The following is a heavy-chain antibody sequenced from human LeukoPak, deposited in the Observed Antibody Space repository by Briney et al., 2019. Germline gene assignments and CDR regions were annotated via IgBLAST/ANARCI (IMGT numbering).Heavy chain of an antibody. CDR2: IYTSGST. CDR1: GGSISSYY. Sequence: PSETLSLTCTVSGGSISSYYWSWIRQPAGKGLEWIGRIYTSGSTNYNPSLKSRVTMSVDTSKNQFSLKLSSVTAADTAVYYCARDRSRLGGVVVPAAPYNWFDPWGQGTRVTVSS. V-gene: IGHV4-4*07. CDR3: ARDRSRLGGVVVPAAPYNWFDP. J-gene: IGHJ5*02. D-gene: IGHD2-2*01.